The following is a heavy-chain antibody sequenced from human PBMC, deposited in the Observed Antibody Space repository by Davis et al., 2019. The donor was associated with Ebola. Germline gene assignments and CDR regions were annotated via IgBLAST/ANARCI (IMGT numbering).Heavy chain of an antibody. CDR1: GYSFTSYW. J-gene: IGHJ4*02. V-gene: IGHV5-10-1*01. CDR2: IDPSDSYT. Sequence: KVSCKGSGYSFTSYWISWVRQMPGKGLEWMGRIDPSDSYTNYSPSFQGHVTISADKSISTAYLQWSSLKASDTAMYYCARMGYSSSPGVDYWGQGTLVTVSS. D-gene: IGHD6-6*01. CDR3: ARMGYSSSPGVDY.